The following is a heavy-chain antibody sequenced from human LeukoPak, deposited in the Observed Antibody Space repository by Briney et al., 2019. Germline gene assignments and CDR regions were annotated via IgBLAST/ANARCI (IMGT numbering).Heavy chain of an antibody. Sequence: GGSLRLSCAASGFTFSSYAMHWVRQAPGKGLEWVALISCDGSYKCYADSVEGRFTVSRDNSKNTLYLQMNSLRAEDTAVYYCARDGAGYCSRTSCYGSWFDPWGQGTLVTVSS. D-gene: IGHD2-2*01. CDR2: ISCDGSYK. V-gene: IGHV3-30*04. J-gene: IGHJ5*02. CDR1: GFTFSSYA. CDR3: ARDGAGYCSRTSCYGSWFDP.